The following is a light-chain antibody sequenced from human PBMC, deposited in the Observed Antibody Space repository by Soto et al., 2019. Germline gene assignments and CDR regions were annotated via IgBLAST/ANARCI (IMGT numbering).Light chain of an antibody. CDR2: EVS. J-gene: IGLJ1*01. Sequence: QSALTQPPSASGSPGQSVTISCTGTSSDVGGYNYVSWYQQHPGKAPKLMIYEVSERPSGVPDRFSGSKSSNTASLTVSGLQADDEADYYCSSYAGSNNFVFGTGTQLTVL. CDR1: SSDVGGYNY. CDR3: SSYAGSNNFV. V-gene: IGLV2-8*01.